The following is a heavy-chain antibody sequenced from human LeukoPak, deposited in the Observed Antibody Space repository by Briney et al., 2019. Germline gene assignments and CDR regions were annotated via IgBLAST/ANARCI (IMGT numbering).Heavy chain of an antibody. V-gene: IGHV4-34*01. J-gene: IGHJ5*02. D-gene: IGHD3-10*01. Sequence: SETLSLTCAVYGGSFSGYYWSWIRQPPGKGLEWIGEINHSGSTNYNPSLKSRVTISVDTSKNQFSLKLSSVTAADTAVYYCAREYGSGSYIGAHTYNWFDPWGQGTLVTVSS. CDR3: AREYGSGSYIGAHTYNWFDP. CDR2: INHSGST. CDR1: GGSFSGYY.